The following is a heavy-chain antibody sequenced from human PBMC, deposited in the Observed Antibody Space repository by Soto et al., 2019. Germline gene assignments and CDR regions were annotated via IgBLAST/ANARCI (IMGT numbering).Heavy chain of an antibody. CDR3: AKVPPAGEFYNYIWGSYRYTGLFDY. Sequence: GGSLRLSCAASGFTFSSYAMSWVRQAPGKGLEWVSAISGSGGSTYYADSVKGRFTISRENSKNTLYLQMNSLRAEDTAVYYCAKVPPAGEFYNYIWGSYRYTGLFDYWGQGTLVTVSS. V-gene: IGHV3-23*01. CDR2: ISGSGGST. CDR1: GFTFSSYA. J-gene: IGHJ4*02. D-gene: IGHD3-16*02.